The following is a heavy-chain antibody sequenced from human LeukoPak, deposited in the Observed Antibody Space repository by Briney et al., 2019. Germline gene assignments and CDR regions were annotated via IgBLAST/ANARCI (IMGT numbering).Heavy chain of an antibody. CDR2: FYYSGST. V-gene: IGHV4-30-4*08. D-gene: IGHD4-17*01. CDR1: GGSISSGDFY. J-gene: IGHJ4*02. Sequence: SETLSLTCTVSGGSISSGDFYWSWFRQPPGKGLEWIGYFYYSGSTYYNPSLKSRVTISVDTSKHQFSLKLSSVTAADTAVYYCARAVYGDYSGHFDYWGQGTLVTVSS. CDR3: ARAVYGDYSGHFDY.